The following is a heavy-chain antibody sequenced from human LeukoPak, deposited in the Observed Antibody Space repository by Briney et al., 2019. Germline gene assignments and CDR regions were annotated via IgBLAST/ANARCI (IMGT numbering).Heavy chain of an antibody. CDR2: IWYDGSNK. CDR3: AREINVPAAISPLGY. J-gene: IGHJ4*02. Sequence: GGSLRLSCAAPGFTFSSYTMNWVRQAPGKGLEWVAVIWYDGSNKYYADSVKGRFTISRDNSKNTLYLQMNSLRAEDTAVYYCAREINVPAAISPLGYWGQGTLVTVSS. V-gene: IGHV3-33*08. D-gene: IGHD2-2*02. CDR1: GFTFSSYT.